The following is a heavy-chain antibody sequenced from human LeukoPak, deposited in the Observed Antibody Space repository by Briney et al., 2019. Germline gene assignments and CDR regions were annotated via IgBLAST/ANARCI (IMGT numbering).Heavy chain of an antibody. J-gene: IGHJ3*02. CDR2: TNSDGSRT. V-gene: IGHV3-74*01. D-gene: IGHD3-10*01. CDR3: AKDLSPLVWFVSGSDAFDI. Sequence: GGPLTLSCAASGFTFSTYWMHWVRQAPGKGLVWVSRTNSDGSRTIYADSVKGRFTISRDNAKNTLYLQMNSLRAEDTAVYYCAKDLSPLVWFVSGSDAFDIWGQGTMVTVSS. CDR1: GFTFSTYW.